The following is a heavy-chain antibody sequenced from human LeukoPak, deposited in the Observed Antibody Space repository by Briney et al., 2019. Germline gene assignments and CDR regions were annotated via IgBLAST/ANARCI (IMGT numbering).Heavy chain of an antibody. CDR3: ARRQGTTLSFDY. J-gene: IGHJ4*02. Sequence: ASVNVSCKASGYTFNTYGFSWVRQAPGQRLEWMGWINAYNGNTNYAQKLQGRVTMTTETSTSTAYMELRSLRSDDTAVYYCARRQGTTLSFDYWGQGTLVTVSS. CDR1: GYTFNTYG. D-gene: IGHD1-1*01. CDR2: INAYNGNT. V-gene: IGHV1-18*01.